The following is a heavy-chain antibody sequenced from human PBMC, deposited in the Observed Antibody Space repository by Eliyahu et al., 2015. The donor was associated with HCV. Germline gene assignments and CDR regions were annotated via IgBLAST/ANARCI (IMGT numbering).Heavy chain of an antibody. D-gene: IGHD6-19*01. CDR2: ISAXNGDT. CDR1: GFTLTTYG. Sequence: QVQLVQSGAEVKKPGASVKVSCXASGFTLTTYGITWVRQVPGQGLQWMGRISAXNGDTKYAXKVQGRITMTTDTSTRTAYMELRSLRSDDTAVYYCARAGSGWYGYLDSWGQGTLVTVSS. V-gene: IGHV1-18*01. J-gene: IGHJ4*02. CDR3: ARAGSGWYGYLDS.